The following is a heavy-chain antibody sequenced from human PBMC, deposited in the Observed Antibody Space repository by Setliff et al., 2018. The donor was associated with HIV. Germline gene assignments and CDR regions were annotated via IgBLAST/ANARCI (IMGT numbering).Heavy chain of an antibody. CDR1: GDSVSSRSYY. D-gene: IGHD3-3*01. Sequence: SETLSLTCTVSGDSVSSRSYYWSWIRQPPGKGLEWIGYIYYSGSTYYKPSLKSRVTISVDTSKNQFSLKLSSVIAADTAVYYCARIFGDQGYYYGMDVWGQGTTVTVSS. V-gene: IGHV4-61*01. CDR3: ARIFGDQGYYYGMDV. CDR2: IYYSGST. J-gene: IGHJ6*02.